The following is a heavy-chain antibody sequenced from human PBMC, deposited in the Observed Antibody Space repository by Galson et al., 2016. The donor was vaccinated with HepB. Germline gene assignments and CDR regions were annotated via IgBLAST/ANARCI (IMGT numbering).Heavy chain of an antibody. CDR1: GFRFNSYA. D-gene: IGHD4-17*01. CDR3: AKDRNFGDYEEYDY. V-gene: IGHV3-30*04. CDR2: LSNDGTNK. Sequence: SLRLSCAGTGFRFNSYAMHWVRQAPGKGLEWLAFLSNDGTNKDYAVSVKGRFTISRDNSKNTLYLEMNSLRPEDTAMYYCAKDRNFGDYEEYDYWGQGTLVTVSS. J-gene: IGHJ4*02.